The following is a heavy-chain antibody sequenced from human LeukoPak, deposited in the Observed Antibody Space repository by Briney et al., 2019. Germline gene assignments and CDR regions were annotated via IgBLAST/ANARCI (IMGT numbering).Heavy chain of an antibody. CDR3: ARVPTYYYDSSGYYLDPNDAFDI. D-gene: IGHD3-22*01. CDR1: GGSLSSYY. Sequence: SETLCLTCTVSGGSLSSYYWSWIRQPPGKGLEGIGYIYCSGSTNYNPSLKSRVTISVDTSKNQFSLKLSSVTAADTAVYYCARVPTYYYDSSGYYLDPNDAFDIWGQGTMVTVSS. V-gene: IGHV4-59*01. CDR2: IYCSGST. J-gene: IGHJ3*02.